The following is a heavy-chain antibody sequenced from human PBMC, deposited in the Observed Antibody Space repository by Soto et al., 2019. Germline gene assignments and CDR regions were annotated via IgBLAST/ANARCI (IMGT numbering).Heavy chain of an antibody. Sequence: ASVKVSCKASGYTFTSYGISWVRQAPGQGLEWMGWISAYNGNTNYAQKLQGRVTMTTDTSTSTAHMELRSLRSDDTAVYYCARGRFIAVAVTGGGLYYGMDVWGQGTTVTVSS. D-gene: IGHD6-19*01. CDR3: ARGRFIAVAVTGGGLYYGMDV. CDR2: ISAYNGNT. CDR1: GYTFTSYG. J-gene: IGHJ6*02. V-gene: IGHV1-18*01.